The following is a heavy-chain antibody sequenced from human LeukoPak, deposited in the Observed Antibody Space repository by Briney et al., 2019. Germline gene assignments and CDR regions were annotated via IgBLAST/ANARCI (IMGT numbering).Heavy chain of an antibody. D-gene: IGHD1-26*01. CDR1: GFNFEDCA. CDR3: TREVERGGSYWGGDS. CDR2: ITSKAYGGTT. V-gene: IGHV3-49*04. Sequence: GGSLRLSCATSGFNFEDCAMNSVRQAPGKGLEWVGLITSKAYGGTTELAASVKGRFSISRDESKPIAYLQMNSLKIEDTGVYYCTREVERGGSYWGGDSWGQGTQVTVSS. J-gene: IGHJ4*02.